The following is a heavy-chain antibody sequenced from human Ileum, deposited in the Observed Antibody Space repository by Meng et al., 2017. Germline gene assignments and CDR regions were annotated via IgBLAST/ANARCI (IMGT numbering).Heavy chain of an antibody. Sequence: QVQLQVSGPGLVKPSETLSLTCTVSGGSISGSYCSWIRQFPGKGLEWIGYTYYSGTTNYNPSLRGRVTMSVDTSRAQFSLKLTSVTAADTAIYYCARGKAIPDFWGQGTLVTVSS. CDR2: TYYSGTT. CDR3: ARGKAIPDF. CDR1: GGSISGSY. D-gene: IGHD2-2*02. J-gene: IGHJ4*02. V-gene: IGHV4-59*08.